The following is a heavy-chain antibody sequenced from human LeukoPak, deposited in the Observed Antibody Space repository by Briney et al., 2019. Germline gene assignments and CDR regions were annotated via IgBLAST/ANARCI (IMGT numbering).Heavy chain of an antibody. CDR1: GDSIGSSDYH. J-gene: IGHJ6*03. V-gene: IGHV4-39*07. CDR3: ATSTLTLYYMDV. Sequence: PSETLSLTCTVSGDSIGSSDYHWGWIRQPPGKGLEWIGSMYYSGSTYYNPSLKSRVTISVDTSKNQFSLKLRAVTAADTAVYYCATSTLTLYYMDVWGKGTTVTVSS. D-gene: IGHD2-2*01. CDR2: MYYSGST.